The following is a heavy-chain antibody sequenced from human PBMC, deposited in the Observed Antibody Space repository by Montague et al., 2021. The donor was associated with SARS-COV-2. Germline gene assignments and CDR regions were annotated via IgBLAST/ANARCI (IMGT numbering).Heavy chain of an antibody. J-gene: IGHJ4*02. D-gene: IGHD3-9*01. CDR3: ARIRDYDILTGSYSGFDY. CDR2: XDWDDDK. V-gene: IGHV2-70*01. CDR1: GFSLSTSGMC. Sequence: PALVKPTQTLTLTCTFSGFSLSTSGMCVSWICQPPGKALEWLALXDWDDDKYYSTSLETRLTISKDTSKNQVVLTMTNMDPVDTATYYCARIRDYDILTGSYSGFDYWGQGTLVTVSS.